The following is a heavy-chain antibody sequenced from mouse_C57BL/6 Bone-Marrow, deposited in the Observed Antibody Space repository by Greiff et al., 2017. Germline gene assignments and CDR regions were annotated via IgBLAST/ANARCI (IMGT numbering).Heavy chain of an antibody. CDR1: GFSLTSYG. D-gene: IGHD2-4*01. Sequence: QVQLQQSGPGLVAPSQSLSITCTVSGFSLTSYGVHWVRQPPGKGLEWLVVIWSDGSTTYNSALNSRLSISKDNSKSQVFLKMNSRQTDDTAVYYCARNRGLRRGAWFAYWGQGTLVTVSA. CDR3: ARNRGLRRGAWFAY. CDR2: IWSDGST. J-gene: IGHJ3*01. V-gene: IGHV2-6*02.